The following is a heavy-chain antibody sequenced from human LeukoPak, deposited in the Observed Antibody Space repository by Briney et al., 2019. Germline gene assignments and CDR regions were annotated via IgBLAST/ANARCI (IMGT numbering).Heavy chain of an antibody. D-gene: IGHD6-13*01. Sequence: GGSLRLSCAASGFTFSDYYMSWIRQAPGKGLEWVSYISSSGSTIYYADSVKGQFTISRDNAKNSLYLQMNSLRAEDTAVYYCARDEQQQLVFDYWGQGTLVTVSS. V-gene: IGHV3-11*04. J-gene: IGHJ4*02. CDR2: ISSSGSTI. CDR3: ARDEQQQLVFDY. CDR1: GFTFSDYY.